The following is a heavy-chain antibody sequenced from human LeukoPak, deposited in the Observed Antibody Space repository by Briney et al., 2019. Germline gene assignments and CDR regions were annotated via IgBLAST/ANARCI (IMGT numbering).Heavy chain of an antibody. CDR3: ARGGLALRSDY. D-gene: IGHD3-3*01. V-gene: IGHV4-34*01. Sequence: PSETLSLTCAVYGGSFSGYYWSWIRQPPGKGLEWIGEINHSGSTNYNPSLKSRVTISVDTSKNQFSLKLSSVTAADTAVYYCARGGLALRSDYWGQGTLVTVSS. J-gene: IGHJ4*02. CDR1: GGSFSGYY. CDR2: INHSGST.